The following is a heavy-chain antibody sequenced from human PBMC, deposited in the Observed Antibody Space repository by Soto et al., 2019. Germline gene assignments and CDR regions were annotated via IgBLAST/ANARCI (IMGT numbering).Heavy chain of an antibody. CDR2: MNPNSGNT. CDR3: ARVSSSSWYYYYGMDV. D-gene: IGHD6-13*01. CDR1: GYTFTSYD. V-gene: IGHV1-8*01. Sequence: ASVKVSCKASGYTFTSYDINWVRQATGQGLEWMGWMNPNSGNTGYAQKFQGRVTMTRNTSISTAYMELSSLRSEDTAVYYCARVSSSSWYYYYGMDVWGQGTTVTVSS. J-gene: IGHJ6*02.